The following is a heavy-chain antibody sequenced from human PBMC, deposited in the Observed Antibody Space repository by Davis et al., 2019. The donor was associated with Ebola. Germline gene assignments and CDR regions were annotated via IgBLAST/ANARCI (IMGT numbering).Heavy chain of an antibody. CDR1: GYTFTSYG. D-gene: IGHD3-22*01. CDR2: ISAYNGNT. V-gene: IGHV1-18*01. Sequence: ASVKVSCKASGYTFTSYGISWVRQAPGQGLEWMGWISAYNGNTNYAQKLQGRVTMTTDTSTSTAYMELSSLRSDDTAVYYCARDRAYYYDSSGYSYYYYYGMDVWGQGTTVTVSS. J-gene: IGHJ6*02. CDR3: ARDRAYYYDSSGYSYYYYYGMDV.